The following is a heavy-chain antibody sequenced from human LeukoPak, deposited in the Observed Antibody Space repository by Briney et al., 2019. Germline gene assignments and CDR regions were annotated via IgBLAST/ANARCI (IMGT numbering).Heavy chain of an antibody. J-gene: IGHJ4*02. V-gene: IGHV4-59*01. CDR2: ISYSGST. Sequence: SETLSLTCTVSGGSISSYYWSWIRQPPGKGLEWIACISYSGSTKYNPSLKSRVTISVDTSKNQLSLKLSSVTAADTAVYYCARHRSGGYSYGVLDYWGQGTLVTVSS. CDR3: ARHRSGGYSYGVLDY. CDR1: GGSISSYY. D-gene: IGHD5-18*01.